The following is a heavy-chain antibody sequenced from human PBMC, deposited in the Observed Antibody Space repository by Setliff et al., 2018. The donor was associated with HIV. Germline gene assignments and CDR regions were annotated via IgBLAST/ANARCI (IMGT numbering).Heavy chain of an antibody. J-gene: IGHJ4*02. D-gene: IGHD6-19*01. CDR1: GYSISSGYY. CDR2: IYHSVST. Sequence: SETLSLPCTASGYSISSGYYWGWIRRPPGKGLGWIGSIYHSVSTYYNPSLKSRVTISVDTSKTQFSLKLSSVTAADTAVYYCARRRSSGWYHYFDYWGQGTLVTVSS. CDR3: ARRRSSGWYHYFDY. V-gene: IGHV4-38-2*02.